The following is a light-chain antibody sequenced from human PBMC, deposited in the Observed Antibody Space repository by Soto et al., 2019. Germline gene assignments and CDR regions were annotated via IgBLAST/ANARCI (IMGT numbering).Light chain of an antibody. CDR1: SDDVGGYDF. CDR2: DFI. V-gene: IGLV2-14*03. CDR3: ASYTSSSTYL. Sequence: QSVLTQPASMSGSPGQSITISCTGTSDDVGGYDFVSWYQQHPGKVPRLIIYDFIKRPSGVSHRFSGSKSGNTASPTISGLQIEDEADYYCASYTSSSTYLFGGGTKLTVL. J-gene: IGLJ3*02.